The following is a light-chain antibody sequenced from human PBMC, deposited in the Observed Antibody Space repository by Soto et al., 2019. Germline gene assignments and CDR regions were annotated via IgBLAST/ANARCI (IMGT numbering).Light chain of an antibody. CDR1: SSDIGRYNF. V-gene: IGLV2-14*01. CDR2: EAT. Sequence: QSALTQPASMSGSPGQSITISCTGTSSDIGRYNFVSWYQHHPGKAPKLIIYEATKRPSGVSYRFSGSKSGNTASLTISGLQAEDEAAYYCTSYTITSPYVFGTGTKVTVL. J-gene: IGLJ1*01. CDR3: TSYTITSPYV.